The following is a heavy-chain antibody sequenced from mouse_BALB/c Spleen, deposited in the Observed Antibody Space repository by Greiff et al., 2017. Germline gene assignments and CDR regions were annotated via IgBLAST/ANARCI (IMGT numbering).Heavy chain of an antibody. V-gene: IGHV1-5*01. J-gene: IGHJ4*01. Sequence: VQLQQSGTVLARPGASVKMSCKASGYSFTSYWMHWVKQRPGQGLEWIGAIYPGNSDTSYNQKFKGKAKLTAVTSASTAYMELSSLTNEDSAVYYCTRYHDYDAMDYWGQGTSVTVSS. CDR3: TRYHDYDAMDY. CDR2: IYPGNSDT. CDR1: GYSFTSYW.